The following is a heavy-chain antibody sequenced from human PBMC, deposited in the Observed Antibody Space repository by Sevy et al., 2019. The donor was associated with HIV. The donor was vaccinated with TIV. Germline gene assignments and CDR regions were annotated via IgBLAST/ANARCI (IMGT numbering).Heavy chain of an antibody. CDR3: AKEIKPGYGSGSLYYYYYGMDV. J-gene: IGHJ6*02. Sequence: GGSLRLSCAASGFTFDDYAMHWVRQAPGKGLEWVSGISWNSGSIGYADSVKGRFTISRDNAKNALYRQMNSLRAEDTALYYCAKEIKPGYGSGSLYYYYYGMDVWGQGTTVTVSS. D-gene: IGHD3-10*01. CDR2: ISWNSGSI. CDR1: GFTFDDYA. V-gene: IGHV3-9*01.